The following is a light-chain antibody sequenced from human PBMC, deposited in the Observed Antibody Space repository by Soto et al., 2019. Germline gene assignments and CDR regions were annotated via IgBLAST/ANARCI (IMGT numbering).Light chain of an antibody. J-gene: IGKJ1*01. CDR2: DAS. Sequence: DMHVAQSPCTLYASIGNKGNITCRGSQSISSWLAWYQQKPGKAPKLLIYDASSLESGVPSRFSGRGSGTEFTLTISSLQPDEFAPYYCQPDNSYWRFDHGTKVDIK. CDR1: QSISSW. V-gene: IGKV1-5*01. CDR3: QPDNSYWR.